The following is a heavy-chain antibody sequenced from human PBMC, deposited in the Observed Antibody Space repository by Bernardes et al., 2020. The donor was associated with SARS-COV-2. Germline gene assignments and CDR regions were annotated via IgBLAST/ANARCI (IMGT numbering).Heavy chain of an antibody. D-gene: IGHD3-3*01. Sequence: ASVKVSCMASGYTFTGYYIHWVRQAPGQGLEWMGWIFPKSGDTNYAQTFQGRVTMTRDTSISTAYMELNRLNSDDTALYYCAAVTWSQYDDFDMWGQGTMVTVSS. J-gene: IGHJ3*02. CDR2: IFPKSGDT. CDR1: GYTFTGYY. CDR3: AAVTWSQYDDFDM. V-gene: IGHV1-2*02.